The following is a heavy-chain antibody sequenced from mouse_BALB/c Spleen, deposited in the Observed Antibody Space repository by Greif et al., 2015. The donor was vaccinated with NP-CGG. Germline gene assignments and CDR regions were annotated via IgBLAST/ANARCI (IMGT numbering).Heavy chain of an antibody. D-gene: IGHD1-1*01. Sequence: EVHLVESGGGLVKPGGSLKLSCAASGFTFSSYAMSWVRQTPEKRLEWVASISSGGSTYYPDSVKGRFTISRDNARNILYLQMSSLRSEDTAMYYCAREDLITTVYYFDYWGQGTTLTVSS. CDR1: GFTFSSYA. CDR2: ISSGGST. J-gene: IGHJ2*01. CDR3: AREDLITTVYYFDY. V-gene: IGHV5-6-5*01.